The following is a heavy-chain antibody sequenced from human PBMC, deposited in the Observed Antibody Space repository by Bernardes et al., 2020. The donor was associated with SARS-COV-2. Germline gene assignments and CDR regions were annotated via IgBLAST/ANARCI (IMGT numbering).Heavy chain of an antibody. J-gene: IGHJ4*02. D-gene: IGHD3-3*01. Sequence: SETLSLTCTVSGGSISSYYWSWIRQPPGKGLEWIGYIYYSGSTNYNPSLKSRVTISVDTSKNQFSLKLSSVTAADTAVYYCARTYDFWSGRQLYFDYWGQGTLVTVSS. V-gene: IGHV4-59*01. CDR2: IYYSGST. CDR3: ARTYDFWSGRQLYFDY. CDR1: GGSISSYY.